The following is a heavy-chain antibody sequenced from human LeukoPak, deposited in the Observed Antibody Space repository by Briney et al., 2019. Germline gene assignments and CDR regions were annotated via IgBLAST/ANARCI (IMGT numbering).Heavy chain of an antibody. CDR2: ISAYNGNT. J-gene: IGHJ4*02. D-gene: IGHD3-22*01. Sequence: VASVKVSCKASGYTFTSYGISWVRQAPGQGLEWMGWISAYNGNTNYAQKLQGRVTMTTDTSTTTAYMELRSLRSDDTAVYYCARINWYYYDSSGYYHFDYWGQGTLVTVSS. V-gene: IGHV1-18*01. CDR1: GYTFTSYG. CDR3: ARINWYYYDSSGYYHFDY.